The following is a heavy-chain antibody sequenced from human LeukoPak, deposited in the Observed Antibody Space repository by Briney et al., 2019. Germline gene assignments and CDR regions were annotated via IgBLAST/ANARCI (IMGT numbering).Heavy chain of an antibody. J-gene: IGHJ4*02. CDR1: GFTFSSHA. D-gene: IGHD4-17*01. V-gene: IGHV3-23*01. CDR2: ISGSGGST. Sequence: GGSLRLSCAASGFTFSSHAMSWVRQAPGKGREWVSAISGSGGSTYYADSVKGRFTISRDNSKNTLYLQRNSLRAEDTAVYYCAKDPHDYGDYPFDYWGQGTLVTVSS. CDR3: AKDPHDYGDYPFDY.